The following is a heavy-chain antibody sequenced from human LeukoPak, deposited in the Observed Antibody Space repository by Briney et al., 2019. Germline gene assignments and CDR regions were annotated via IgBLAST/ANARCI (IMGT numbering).Heavy chain of an antibody. CDR3: ARDVFRSGYSYNNFYYMDV. V-gene: IGHV1-2*02. J-gene: IGHJ6*03. Sequence: ASVKVSCKASGYTFSDYYIHWVRQAPGQGLQWMGWINPNTGGTKSPQKFQGRLTLTRDTSISTVYMELRGLRPDDSAVYYCARDVFRSGYSYNNFYYMDVWGKGTTVSVS. D-gene: IGHD3-22*01. CDR2: INPNTGGT. CDR1: GYTFSDYY.